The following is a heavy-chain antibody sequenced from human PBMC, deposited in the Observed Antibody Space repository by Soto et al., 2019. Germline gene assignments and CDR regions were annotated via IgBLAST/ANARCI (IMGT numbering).Heavy chain of an antibody. Sequence: QLQLQESGPGLVKPSETLSLTCSVSGGSISSRTFWWAWIRQPPGKGLEWMGDMYYSGSSYSSPSLKSLVTLSLDTAKNQLSLKLNSGTAADTAVYYCARHPRDDYNYGGSGIFDYWGQGTLVTVSS. V-gene: IGHV4-39*01. CDR3: ARHPRDDYNYGGSGIFDY. CDR2: MYYSGSS. J-gene: IGHJ4*02. D-gene: IGHD4-4*01. CDR1: GGSISSRTFW.